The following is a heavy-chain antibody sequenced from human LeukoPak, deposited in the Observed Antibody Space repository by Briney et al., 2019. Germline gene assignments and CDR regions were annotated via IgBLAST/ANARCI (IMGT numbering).Heavy chain of an antibody. CDR2: IWYDGSNK. CDR1: GFTFSSCG. Sequence: GGSLRLSCAASGFTFSSCGMHWVRQAPGKGLEWVAVIWYDGSNKYYADSVKGRFTISRDNSKNTLYLQMNSLRAEDTAVYYCARERMGRYYFDYWGQGTLVTVSS. J-gene: IGHJ4*02. CDR3: ARERMGRYYFDY. V-gene: IGHV3-33*01. D-gene: IGHD1-26*01.